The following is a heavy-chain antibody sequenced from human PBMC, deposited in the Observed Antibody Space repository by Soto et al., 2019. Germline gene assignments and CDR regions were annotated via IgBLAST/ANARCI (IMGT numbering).Heavy chain of an antibody. CDR3: ARGSDYYDSSGYYREYFDY. V-gene: IGHV4-30-2*01. CDR1: GGSISSGGYS. J-gene: IGHJ4*02. D-gene: IGHD3-22*01. CDR2: IYHSGST. Sequence: QLQLQESGSGLVKPSQTLSLTCAVSGGSISSGGYSWSWIRQPPGKGLEWIGYIYHSGSTYYNPSLKSRVTISVDRSKNQFSLKLSSVTAADTAVYYCARGSDYYDSSGYYREYFDYWGQGTLVTVSS.